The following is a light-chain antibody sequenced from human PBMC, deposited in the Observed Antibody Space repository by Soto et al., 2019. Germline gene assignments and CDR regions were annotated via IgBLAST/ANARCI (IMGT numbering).Light chain of an antibody. Sequence: QSALTQPASVSGSPGQSITISCSGTSTDVGGYNFVSWYQHHPGKAPKLMIYEDDKRPSGVSNRFSGSKSGNTASLTISGLQAEDEADFYCCSYAGDSTWVFGGGTKLTVL. CDR3: CSYAGDSTWV. J-gene: IGLJ3*02. CDR2: EDD. V-gene: IGLV2-23*01. CDR1: STDVGGYNF.